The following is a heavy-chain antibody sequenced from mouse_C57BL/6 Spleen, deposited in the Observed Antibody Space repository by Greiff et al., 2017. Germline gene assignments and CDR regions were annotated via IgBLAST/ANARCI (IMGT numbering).Heavy chain of an antibody. D-gene: IGHD2-3*01. J-gene: IGHJ2*01. Sequence: DVQLVESGGGLVKPGGSLKLSCAASGFTFSSYTMSWVRQTPEKRLEWVATISGGGGNTYYPDSVKGRFTISRDNAKNTLYLQMSSLRSEDTALYYCARGDDGYLYYFDYWGQGTTLTVSS. CDR1: GFTFSSYT. CDR3: ARGDDGYLYYFDY. CDR2: ISGGGGNT. V-gene: IGHV5-9*01.